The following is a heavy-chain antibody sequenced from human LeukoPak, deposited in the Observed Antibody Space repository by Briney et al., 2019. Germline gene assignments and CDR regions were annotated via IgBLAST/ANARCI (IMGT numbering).Heavy chain of an antibody. CDR1: GFTFGDYA. V-gene: IGHV3-49*04. Sequence: GGSLRLSCTASGFTFGDYAMSWVRQAPGKGLEWVGFIRGKAYGGTTEYAASVKGRFTISRDDSKSIAYLQMNSLKTEDTAVYYCTRDTEWFGEFPWGQGTLVTVSS. J-gene: IGHJ5*02. D-gene: IGHD3-10*01. CDR2: IRGKAYGGTT. CDR3: TRDTEWFGEFP.